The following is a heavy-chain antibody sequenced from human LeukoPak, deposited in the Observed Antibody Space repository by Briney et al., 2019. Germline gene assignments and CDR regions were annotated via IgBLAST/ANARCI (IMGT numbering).Heavy chain of an antibody. V-gene: IGHV3-53*01. CDR1: GFTVSSNY. CDR3: ARDKMATIY. CDR2: IYSGGST. J-gene: IGHJ4*02. D-gene: IGHD5-24*01. Sequence: GGSLRLSCAASGFTVSSNYMSWVRQAPGKGLEWVSVIYSGGSTYYADSVKGRVTISRDNSKNMLYLQMNSLRAEYTAVYYWARDKMATIYWGQGTLVIVSS.